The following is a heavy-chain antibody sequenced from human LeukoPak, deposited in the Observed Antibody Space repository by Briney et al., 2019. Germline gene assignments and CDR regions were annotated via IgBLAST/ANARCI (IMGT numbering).Heavy chain of an antibody. CDR2: ISYDGSNK. D-gene: IGHD1-26*01. V-gene: IGHV3-30*18. CDR1: GFTFSSYG. Sequence: GRSLRLSCAASGFTFSSYGMHWVRQAPATGLERVAVISYDGSNKQYADFVKGRFTISRDNSKNTLYLQMNSLRAEDTAVYYCAKDRYSGSYLQTGPCAHWGQGILVTVSS. J-gene: IGHJ4*02. CDR3: AKDRYSGSYLQTGPCAH.